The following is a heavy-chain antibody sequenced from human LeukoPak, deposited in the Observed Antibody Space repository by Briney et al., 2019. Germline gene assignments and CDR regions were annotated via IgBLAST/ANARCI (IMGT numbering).Heavy chain of an antibody. D-gene: IGHD3-10*01. J-gene: IGHJ3*02. CDR3: ARETYGSGSPAFDI. Sequence: SETLSLTCTVSGGSISSYYWSWIRQPAGEGLEWIGRIYTSGSTNYNPSLKSRVTMSVDTSKNQFSLKLSSVTAADTAVYYCARETYGSGSPAFDIWGQGTMVTVSS. CDR1: GGSISSYY. CDR2: IYTSGST. V-gene: IGHV4-4*07.